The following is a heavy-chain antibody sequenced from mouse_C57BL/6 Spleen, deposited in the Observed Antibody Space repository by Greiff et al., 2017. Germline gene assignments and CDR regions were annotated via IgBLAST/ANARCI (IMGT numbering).Heavy chain of an antibody. CDR2: IYPGNSDT. V-gene: IGHV1-5*01. CDR3: TRWDYDSYYAMDY. D-gene: IGHD2-4*01. J-gene: IGHJ4*01. Sequence: SGTVLARPGASVKMSCKTSGYTFTSYWMNWVKQRPGQGLEWIGAIYPGNSDTSYNQKFKGKAKLTAVTSASTAYMELSSQTNEDSAVYYCTRWDYDSYYAMDYWGQGTSVTVSS. CDR1: GYTFTSYW.